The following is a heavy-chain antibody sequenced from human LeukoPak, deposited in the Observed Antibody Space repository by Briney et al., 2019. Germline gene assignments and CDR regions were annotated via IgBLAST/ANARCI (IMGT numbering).Heavy chain of an antibody. CDR1: GYTFTGYY. D-gene: IGHD6-13*01. CDR3: ARDQGKAATLIDYYYYMDV. V-gene: IGHV1-2*02. J-gene: IGHJ6*03. CDR2: INPNSGGT. Sequence: ASVKVSCKASGYTFTGYYMHWVRQAPGQGLEWMGWINPNSGGTNYAQKFQGRVTMTRDTSISTAYMELSRLRSDDTAVYYCARDQGKAATLIDYYYYMDVWGKGTTVTVSS.